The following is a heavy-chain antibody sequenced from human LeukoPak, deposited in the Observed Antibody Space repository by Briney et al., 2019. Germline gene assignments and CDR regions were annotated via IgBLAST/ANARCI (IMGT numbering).Heavy chain of an antibody. J-gene: IGHJ3*02. Sequence: PGGSLRLSCVASGFTVSANCMSWVRQAPGKGLEWVSLIYSDGSTYYSDSVKGRFTISRDNSKNTLYLQMNSLRAGDTAVYYCVKDPDPRYCSSTSCSPIWGQGTMVTVSS. CDR2: IYSDGST. CDR3: VKDPDPRYCSSTSCSPI. D-gene: IGHD2-2*01. CDR1: GFTVSANC. V-gene: IGHV3-53*01.